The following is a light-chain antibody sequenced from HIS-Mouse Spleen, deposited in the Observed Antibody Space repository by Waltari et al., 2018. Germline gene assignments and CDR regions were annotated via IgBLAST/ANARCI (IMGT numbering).Light chain of an antibody. Sequence: SYELTQPPSVSVSPGQTARITCSGDALPKKSAYWYQQKSGQAPVLVSYEDSQRPSGIPDRFSGSSSGTMATLTISGAQVEDEADYYCYSTDSSGNHRVFGGGTKLTVL. CDR3: YSTDSSGNHRV. CDR2: EDS. V-gene: IGLV3-10*01. CDR1: ALPKKS. J-gene: IGLJ2*01.